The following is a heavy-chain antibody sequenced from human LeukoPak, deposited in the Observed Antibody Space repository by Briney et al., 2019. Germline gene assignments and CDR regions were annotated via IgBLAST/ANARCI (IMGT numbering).Heavy chain of an antibody. D-gene: IGHD2-15*01. CDR1: GDSVSSNSAA. Sequence: SQTLSLTCAISGDSVSSNSAAWNWIRQSPSRGLEWLGRTYYRSKWYNDYAVSVKSRITINPDTSKNQFSLQLNSVTPEDTAVYYCARLPQKEAGIDPPNTPREKYYFDYWGQGTLVTVSS. J-gene: IGHJ4*02. CDR3: ARLPQKEAGIDPPNTPREKYYFDY. CDR2: TYYRSKWYN. V-gene: IGHV6-1*01.